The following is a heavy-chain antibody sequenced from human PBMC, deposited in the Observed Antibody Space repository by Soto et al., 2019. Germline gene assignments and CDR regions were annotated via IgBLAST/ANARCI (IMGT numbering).Heavy chain of an antibody. V-gene: IGHV1-69*12. J-gene: IGHJ4*02. CDR3: ARDRAQDGMATPLYYFDY. CDR1: GGTFSSYA. CDR2: IIPIFGTA. D-gene: IGHD5-12*01. Sequence: QVQLVQSGAEVKKPGSSVKVSCKASGGTFSSYAISWVRQAPGQGLEWMGGIIPIFGTANYAQKFQGRVTITADESTSTAYMELSSLRSEDTAVYYCARDRAQDGMATPLYYFDYWGQGTLVTVSS.